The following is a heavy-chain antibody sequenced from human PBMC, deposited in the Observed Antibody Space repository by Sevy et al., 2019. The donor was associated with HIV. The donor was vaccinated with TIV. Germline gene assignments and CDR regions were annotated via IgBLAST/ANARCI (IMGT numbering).Heavy chain of an antibody. J-gene: IGHJ5*02. D-gene: IGHD2-8*01. CDR1: GFTFSDYY. CDR2: TRGSSPYV. Sequence: GGSLRLSCSASGFTFSDYYMAWIHQAPGKGLEWLAYTRGSSPYVKYADSVKGRFTISRDNAKNSLFLQMDSLRVEDTAIYYCARDRDCTSTSCYHWFDPWGQGTLVTVSS. CDR3: ARDRDCTSTSCYHWFDP. V-gene: IGHV3-11*06.